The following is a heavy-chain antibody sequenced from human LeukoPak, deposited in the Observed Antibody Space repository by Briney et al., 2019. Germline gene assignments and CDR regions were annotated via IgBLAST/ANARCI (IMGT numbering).Heavy chain of an antibody. CDR1: GFTFSSYE. CDR2: ITSSGSTT. V-gene: IGHV3-48*03. D-gene: IGHD3-9*01. CDR3: ARLAYDILTGYSMVGGGAFDI. Sequence: PGGSLRLSCAASGFTFSSYEMNWVRQAPGKGLEWVSYITSSGSTTHYADSVKGRFTISRDNAKNSLYLQMNSLRAEDTAVYYCARLAYDILTGYSMVGGGAFDIWGQGTMVTVSS. J-gene: IGHJ3*02.